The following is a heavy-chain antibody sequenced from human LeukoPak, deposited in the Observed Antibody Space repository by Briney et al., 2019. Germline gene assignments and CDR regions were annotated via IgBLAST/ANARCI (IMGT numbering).Heavy chain of an antibody. CDR2: IYHSGST. D-gene: IGHD3-3*01. J-gene: IGHJ4*02. CDR3: ARQDITIFGVVITAHFDY. V-gene: IGHV4-38-2*01. Sequence: SETLSLTCAVSGYSISSGYYWGWIRQPPGKGLEWIGSIYHSGSTYYNPSLKSRVTKSVDTSKNQFSLKLSSVTAADTAVYYCARQDITIFGVVITAHFDYWGQGTLVTVSS. CDR1: GYSISSGYY.